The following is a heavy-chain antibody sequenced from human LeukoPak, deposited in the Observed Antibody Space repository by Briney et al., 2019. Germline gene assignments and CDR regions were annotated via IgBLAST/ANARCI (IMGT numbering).Heavy chain of an antibody. D-gene: IGHD1-26*01. CDR2: IYSGGST. CDR3: ARGPWEVDWFDP. J-gene: IGHJ5*02. CDR1: GFTVSSNY. V-gene: IGHV3-66*01. Sequence: GGSLRLSCAASGFTVSSNYMSWVRQAPGKGPEWVSVIYSGGSTYYADSVKGRFTISRDNSKNTLYLQMNSLRAEDTAVYYCARGPWEVDWFDPWGQGTLVTVSS.